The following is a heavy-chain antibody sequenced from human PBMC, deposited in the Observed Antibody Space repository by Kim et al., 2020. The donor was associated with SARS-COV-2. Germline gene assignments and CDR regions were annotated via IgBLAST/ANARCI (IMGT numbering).Heavy chain of an antibody. D-gene: IGHD5-18*01. Sequence: SETLSLTCTVSGGSISSYYWSWIRQPPGKGLEWIGYIYYSGSTNYNPSLKSRVTISVDTSKNQFSLKLSSVTAADTAVYYCARVNGDTAMVPWFDPWGQGTLVTVSS. CDR3: ARVNGDTAMVPWFDP. J-gene: IGHJ5*02. CDR2: IYYSGST. V-gene: IGHV4-59*13. CDR1: GGSISSYY.